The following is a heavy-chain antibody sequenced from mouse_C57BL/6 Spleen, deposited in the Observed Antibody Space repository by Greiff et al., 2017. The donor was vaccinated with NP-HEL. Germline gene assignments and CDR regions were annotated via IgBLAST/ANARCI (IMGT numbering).Heavy chain of an antibody. Sequence: QVQLQQPGAELVKPGASVKVSCKASGYTFTSYWMHWVKQRPGQGLEWIGRIHPSDSVTNYNQKFKGKATLTVDKSSSTAYMQLSSLTSEDSAVYYCAIGDYGGSWFAYWGQGTLVTVSA. CDR2: IHPSDSVT. CDR1: GYTFTSYW. CDR3: AIGDYGGSWFAY. V-gene: IGHV1-74*01. D-gene: IGHD2-4*01. J-gene: IGHJ3*01.